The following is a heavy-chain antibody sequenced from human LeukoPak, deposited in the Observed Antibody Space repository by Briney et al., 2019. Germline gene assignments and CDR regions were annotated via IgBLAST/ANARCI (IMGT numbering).Heavy chain of an antibody. Sequence: ASVKVSCKASGYTFTSYDINWVRQATGQGLEWMGWMNPNSGNTGYAQKFQGRVTMTRDTSISTAYMELSRLRSDDTAVYYCARGVYYGSGSYSDYWGQGTLVTVSS. V-gene: IGHV1-8*01. CDR1: GYTFTSYD. CDR2: MNPNSGNT. D-gene: IGHD3-10*01. J-gene: IGHJ4*02. CDR3: ARGVYYGSGSYSDY.